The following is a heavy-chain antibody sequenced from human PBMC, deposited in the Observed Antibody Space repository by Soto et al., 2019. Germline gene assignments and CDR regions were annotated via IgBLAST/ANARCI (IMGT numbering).Heavy chain of an antibody. CDR2: IIPLFGTT. V-gene: IGHV1-69*12. D-gene: IGHD6-13*01. Sequence: QVQLVQSGAEVKKPGSSVKVSCKVSGGPFSSYTLSWVRQAPGQGPEWMGEIIPLFGTTNYVQGFQGRLTIAADVSTNTAYMELSSLRSDDTALYYCVRESIAASGFDSWGQGTLVTVS. CDR3: VRESIAASGFDS. CDR1: GGPFSSYT. J-gene: IGHJ4*02.